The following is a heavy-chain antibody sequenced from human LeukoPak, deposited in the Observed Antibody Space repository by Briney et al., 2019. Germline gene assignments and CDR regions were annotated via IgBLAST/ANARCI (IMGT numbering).Heavy chain of an antibody. V-gene: IGHV3-15*01. CDR2: IKSKTDGGTT. CDR3: TTDSVPNASDIVVVPAAGTRDY. CDR1: GFTFSNAL. Sequence: GGSLRLSCAASGFTFSNALMSWVRQAPGKGLEWVGRIKSKTDGGTTDYAAPVKGRFTISRDDSKNTLYLQMNSLKTEDTAVYYCTTDSVPNASDIVVVPAAGTRDYWGQGTLVTVSS. J-gene: IGHJ4*02. D-gene: IGHD2-2*01.